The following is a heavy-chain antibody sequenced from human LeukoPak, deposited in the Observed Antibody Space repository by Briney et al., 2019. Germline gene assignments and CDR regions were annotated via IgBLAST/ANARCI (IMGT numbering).Heavy chain of an antibody. Sequence: PGGSLRLSCAASGFTFGGYWMMNWVRQAPGEGLEWVANINQDGSEKYYVDSVKGRFTISRDNAKNSVYLQMNNLRVEDTAVYYCASGTGSSYFYQFGINFWGQGTLVTVSS. J-gene: IGHJ4*02. D-gene: IGHD6-13*01. CDR1: GFTFGGYW. CDR3: ASGTGSSYFYQFGINF. CDR2: INQDGSEK. V-gene: IGHV3-7*01.